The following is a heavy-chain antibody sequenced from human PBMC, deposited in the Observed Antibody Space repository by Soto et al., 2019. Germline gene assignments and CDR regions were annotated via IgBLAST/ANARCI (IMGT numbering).Heavy chain of an antibody. V-gene: IGHV3-30-3*01. Sequence: QVQLVKSGGGVVQPGRSLRLSCAASRFTFSGYAMHWVRQAPGKGLEWVAVISYDGSNKYYADSVKGRFTISRDNSKNTLYLQMNSLRAEDTAVYYCARAARVAGHFDYWGQGTLVTVSS. CDR1: RFTFSGYA. CDR2: ISYDGSNK. D-gene: IGHD2-15*01. J-gene: IGHJ4*02. CDR3: ARAARVAGHFDY.